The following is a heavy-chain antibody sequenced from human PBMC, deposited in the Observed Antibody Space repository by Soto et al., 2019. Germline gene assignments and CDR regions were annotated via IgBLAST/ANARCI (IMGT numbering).Heavy chain of an antibody. CDR1: GFTFSSYG. CDR3: AKDDYYGDSPYFDY. D-gene: IGHD4-17*01. V-gene: IGHV3-30*18. J-gene: IGHJ4*02. CDR2: ISYDGSNK. Sequence: GGSLRLSCAASGFTFSSYGMHWVRQAPGKGLEWVAVISYDGSNKYYADSVKGRFTISRDNSKNTLYLQMNSLRAEDTAVYYCAKDDYYGDSPYFDYWGQGTLVTVSS.